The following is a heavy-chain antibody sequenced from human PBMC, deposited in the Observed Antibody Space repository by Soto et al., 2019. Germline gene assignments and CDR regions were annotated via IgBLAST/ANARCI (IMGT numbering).Heavy chain of an antibody. CDR3: AKDRRLTMWAKDFDY. J-gene: IGHJ4*02. V-gene: IGHV3-30*18. Sequence: GGSLRLSCAASGLTFSSYGMHWVRQAPGKGLEWVAVISYDGSNKYHADSVKGRFTISRDNSKNTLYLQMNSLRAEDTDVYYCAKDRRLTMWAKDFDYWGKGTLVTVSS. CDR1: GLTFSSYG. D-gene: IGHD3-10*02. CDR2: ISYDGSNK.